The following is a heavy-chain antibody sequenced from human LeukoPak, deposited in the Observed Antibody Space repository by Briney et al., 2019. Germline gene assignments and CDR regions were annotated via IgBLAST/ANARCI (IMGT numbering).Heavy chain of an antibody. D-gene: IGHD6-19*01. Sequence: SETLSLTCTVSGGSISSGDYYWSWIRQPPGKGLEWIGYIYYSGSTYYNPSLKSRVTISVDTSKNQFSLKLSSVTAADTAVYYCARVQQWLALYYIDYWGQGTLVTVSS. CDR1: GGSISSGDYY. V-gene: IGHV4-30-4*08. CDR2: IYYSGST. J-gene: IGHJ4*02. CDR3: ARVQQWLALYYIDY.